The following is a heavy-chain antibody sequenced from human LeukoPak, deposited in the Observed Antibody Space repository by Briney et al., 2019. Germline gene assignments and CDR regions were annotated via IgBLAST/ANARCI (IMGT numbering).Heavy chain of an antibody. CDR3: AELGITMIGGV. D-gene: IGHD3-10*02. Sequence: GGSLRLSCAASGFSFDDYGMSWVRQAPGKGLEWVSGINWNGGSTGYADSVKGRFTISRDNAKNSLSLQMNSLRVEDTALYYCAELGITMIGGVWGKGTTVTISS. V-gene: IGHV3-20*04. CDR1: GFSFDDYG. CDR2: INWNGGST. J-gene: IGHJ6*04.